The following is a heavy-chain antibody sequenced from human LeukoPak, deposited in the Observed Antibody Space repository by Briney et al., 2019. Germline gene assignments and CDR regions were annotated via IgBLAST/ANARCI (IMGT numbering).Heavy chain of an antibody. CDR2: IKQDGSEK. D-gene: IGHD6-13*01. CDR1: GFTFSSYW. J-gene: IGHJ4*02. V-gene: IGHV3-7*01. Sequence: QPGGSLRLSCAASGFTFSSYWMSWVRQAPGKGLEWVANIKQDGSEKYYVDSVKGRFTISRDNAKNSLYLQMNSLRAEDTAVYYCARDLSYLAGSFDYWGQGTLVTVSS. CDR3: ARDLSYLAGSFDY.